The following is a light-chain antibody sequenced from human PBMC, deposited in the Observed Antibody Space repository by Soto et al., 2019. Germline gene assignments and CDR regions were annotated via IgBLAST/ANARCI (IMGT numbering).Light chain of an antibody. CDR3: QQYNNWPPWT. CDR2: GAS. J-gene: IGKJ1*01. V-gene: IGKV3-15*01. CDR1: QSVSSN. Sequence: EIVMTQSPATLSVSPVEIVTLSFISSQSVSSNLAWYQQKVGQAPRLLIYGASTRATGIPARFSGSGSGTEFTLTIRSLQSEDFAVYYCQQYNNWPPWTFGQGTKVDIK.